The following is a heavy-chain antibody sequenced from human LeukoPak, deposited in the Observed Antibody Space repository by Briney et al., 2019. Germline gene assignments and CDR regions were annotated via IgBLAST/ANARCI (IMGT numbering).Heavy chain of an antibody. CDR2: INPSGGST. CDR3: ARALYCSSTSCYPPPFFDY. CDR1: GYTFTSYY. D-gene: IGHD2-2*01. Sequence: GASVKVSCKASGYTFTSYYMHWVRQTPGQGLEWMGIINPSGGSTSYAQKFQGRVTMTRDTSTSTVYMELSSLRSEDTAVYYCARALYCSSTSCYPPPFFDYWGQGTLVTVSS. V-gene: IGHV1-46*01. J-gene: IGHJ4*02.